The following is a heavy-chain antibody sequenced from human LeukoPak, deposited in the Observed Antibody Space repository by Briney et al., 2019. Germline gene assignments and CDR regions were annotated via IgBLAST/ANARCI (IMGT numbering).Heavy chain of an antibody. J-gene: IGHJ4*02. Sequence: SETLSLTCTVSGGSISSYYWGWIRQPPGKGLEWIGSIYYSGSTYYNPSLKSRVTISVDTSKNQFSLKLSSVSAADTAVYYCAKHSPLWFGEDYWGQGTLVPVSS. D-gene: IGHD3-10*01. CDR1: GGSISSYY. CDR2: IYYSGST. V-gene: IGHV4-39*01. CDR3: AKHSPLWFGEDY.